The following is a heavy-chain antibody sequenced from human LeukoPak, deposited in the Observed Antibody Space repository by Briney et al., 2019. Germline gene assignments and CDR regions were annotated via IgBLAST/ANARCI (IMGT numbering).Heavy chain of an antibody. V-gene: IGHV3-9*01. CDR1: GFTLDNYA. CDR2: ISWNSGYI. Sequence: GKSLRLSCAASGFTLDNYAMHWVRQPPGKGLEWLSIISWNSGYIGYADSVKGRFTVSRDNAEDSVYLQMNSLRPEDTAFYFCAKVRGTYSSGFFFDSWGQGTLVTVSS. CDR3: AKVRGTYSSGFFFDS. J-gene: IGHJ4*02. D-gene: IGHD6-19*01.